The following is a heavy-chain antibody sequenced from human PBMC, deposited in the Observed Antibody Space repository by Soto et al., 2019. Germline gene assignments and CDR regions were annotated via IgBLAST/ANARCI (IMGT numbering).Heavy chain of an antibody. CDR1: GGTFSSSG. V-gene: IGHV1-69*09. CDR2: IVPSLDTT. J-gene: IGHJ6*02. Sequence: QVQLVQSGTEVKKPGSSVKVSCKASGGTFSSSGFSWVRQAPGQGLEWMGMIVPSLDTTKYAQKFQARVTITADQCTGTAYMELSSLRSEDTAVYYCAIGPQPRGTADPYAGDVWGQGTRVIVSS. D-gene: IGHD2-8*02. CDR3: AIGPQPRGTADPYAGDV.